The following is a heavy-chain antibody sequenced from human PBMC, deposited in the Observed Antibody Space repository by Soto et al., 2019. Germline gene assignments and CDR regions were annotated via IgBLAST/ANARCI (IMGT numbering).Heavy chain of an antibody. V-gene: IGHV4-39*01. Sequence: SETLSLTCTVSGGSISSSSYYWGWIRQPPGKGLEWIGSISYSGSTYYNPSLKSRVTICVDTSNNQFSLKLSSVTAAGTGVYYCARVGYCTNGVCSGCPRGWFDRWDQGTRGTASA. CDR2: ISYSGST. J-gene: IGHJ5*02. CDR3: ARVGYCTNGVCSGCPRGWFDR. D-gene: IGHD2-8*01. CDR1: GGSISSSSYY.